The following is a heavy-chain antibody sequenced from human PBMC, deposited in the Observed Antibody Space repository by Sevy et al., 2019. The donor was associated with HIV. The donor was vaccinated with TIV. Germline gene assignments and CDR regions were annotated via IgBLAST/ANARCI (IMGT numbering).Heavy chain of an antibody. V-gene: IGHV3-11*06. Sequence: EGSLRLSCAASGFTFSDYYMSWILQAPGKALEWVSYIGSGSSYTNYADSVKDRFTISRDNARNSLYLQMNSLRAEDTAIYYCAKDFRVYSSSHFDYWGQGTRVTVSS. CDR2: IGSGSSYT. CDR3: AKDFRVYSSSHFDY. CDR1: GFTFSDYY. D-gene: IGHD6-13*01. J-gene: IGHJ4*02.